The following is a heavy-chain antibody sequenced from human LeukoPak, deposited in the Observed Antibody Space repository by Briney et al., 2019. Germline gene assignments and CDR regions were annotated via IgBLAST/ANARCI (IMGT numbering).Heavy chain of an antibody. Sequence: SETLSLTCTVSGGSISSYYWSWIRQPAGKGLEWIGRIYTSGSTNYNPSLKSRVTISVDRTKNHFSLELTSVTAADTAVYYCGGVDTLGDDSYYIDFWSQGTLVTVSS. CDR2: IYTSGST. V-gene: IGHV4-4*07. D-gene: IGHD5-18*01. CDR1: GGSISSYY. CDR3: GGVDTLGDDSYYIDF. J-gene: IGHJ4*02.